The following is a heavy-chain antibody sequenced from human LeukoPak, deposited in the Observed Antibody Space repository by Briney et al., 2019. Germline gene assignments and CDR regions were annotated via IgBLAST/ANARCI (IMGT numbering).Heavy chain of an antibody. CDR3: AKSMGIAARPGRYYFDY. V-gene: IGHV3-23*01. CDR2: ISGSGGST. CDR1: GFTFSSYS. J-gene: IGHJ4*02. Sequence: PGGSLRLSCAASGFTFSSYSMNWVRQAPGKGLEWVSAISGSGGSTYYADSVKGRFTISRDSVKNALYLQMNSLRADDTAVYYCAKSMGIAARPGRYYFDYWGQGTLVTVSS. D-gene: IGHD6-6*01.